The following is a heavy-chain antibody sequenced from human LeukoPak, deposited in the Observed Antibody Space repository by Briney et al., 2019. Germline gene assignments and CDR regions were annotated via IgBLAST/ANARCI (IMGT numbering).Heavy chain of an antibody. Sequence: PGGSLRLSCAASGFTFSSYAMHWVRQAPGKGLEWVAVIPYDGSNKYYADSVKGRFTISRDNSKNTLYLQMNSLRAEDTAVYYCARAFSTTAFDYWGQGTLVTVSS. V-gene: IGHV3-30*04. CDR3: ARAFSTTAFDY. J-gene: IGHJ4*02. CDR1: GFTFSSYA. D-gene: IGHD4-17*01. CDR2: IPYDGSNK.